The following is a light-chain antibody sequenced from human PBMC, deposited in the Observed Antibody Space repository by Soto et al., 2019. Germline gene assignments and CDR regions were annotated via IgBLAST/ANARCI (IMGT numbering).Light chain of an antibody. CDR3: QGRTHRPT. CDR2: DAS. CDR1: QSVSSY. V-gene: IGKV3-11*01. Sequence: EIVLTQSPATLSVSPGDRATLSCRASQSVSSYLAWYQQKPGQAPRLLIYDASNRATGIPARFSGSGSGTDFTLTILGLEPYEFEVYHWQGRTHRPTFGQGTRLEIK. J-gene: IGKJ5*01.